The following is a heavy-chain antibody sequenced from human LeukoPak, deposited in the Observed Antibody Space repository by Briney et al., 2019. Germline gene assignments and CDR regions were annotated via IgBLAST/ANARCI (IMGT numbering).Heavy chain of an antibody. CDR2: ISGSGGST. V-gene: IGHV3-23*01. CDR1: GFTFSSYA. CDR3: AKDIVARKYYYYYGMDV. J-gene: IGHJ6*02. Sequence: GGSLRLSCAASGFTFSSYAMSWVRQAPGKGLEWVSAISGSGGSTYYADSVKGRFTISRDNSKNTLYLQMNSLRAEDTAVYYCAKDIVARKYYYYYGMDVWGQGATVTVSS. D-gene: IGHD5-12*01.